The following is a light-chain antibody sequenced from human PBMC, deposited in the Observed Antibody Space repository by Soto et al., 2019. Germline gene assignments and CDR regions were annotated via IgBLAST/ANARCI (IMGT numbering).Light chain of an antibody. Sequence: DFQMTQSPSSLSASVGDRVTITCRASQDISDHLAWYQHKPGKVPNLLIYEASTLQSGVPSRFSGGGSGTDFTLTISSLQPEDIATYYCQKYDSTPRTFGQGTKVELK. CDR1: QDISDH. J-gene: IGKJ1*01. CDR2: EAS. V-gene: IGKV1-27*01. CDR3: QKYDSTPRT.